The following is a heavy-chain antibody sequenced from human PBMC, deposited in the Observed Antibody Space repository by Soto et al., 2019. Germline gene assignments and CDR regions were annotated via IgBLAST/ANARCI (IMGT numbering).Heavy chain of an antibody. CDR1: GFTFSSYG. CDR2: IWYDGSNK. J-gene: IGHJ5*02. CDR3: AREGRGYSYGADFDG. V-gene: IGHV3-33*01. Sequence: QVQLGESGGGVVQPGRSLRLSCAASGFTFSSYGMHWVRQAPGKGLEWVAVIWYDGSNKYYADSVKGRFTISRDNSKNTLYLQMNSLRAEDTAVYYCAREGRGYSYGADFDGWGQGTLVTVSS. D-gene: IGHD5-18*01.